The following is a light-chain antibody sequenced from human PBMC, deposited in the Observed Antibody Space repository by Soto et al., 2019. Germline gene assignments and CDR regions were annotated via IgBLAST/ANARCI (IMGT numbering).Light chain of an antibody. Sequence: QLVLTQPPSASASLGASVKLTCTLSSGHNSYAIAWHQQQPEKGPRYLMKLNSDGSHSKGDGIPDRFSGSSSGAARYLTISSLQSEDEADYCCQTWSTEIRVFGGGTKLTVL. CDR1: SGHNSYA. CDR3: QTWSTEIRV. J-gene: IGLJ3*02. V-gene: IGLV4-69*01. CDR2: LNSDGSH.